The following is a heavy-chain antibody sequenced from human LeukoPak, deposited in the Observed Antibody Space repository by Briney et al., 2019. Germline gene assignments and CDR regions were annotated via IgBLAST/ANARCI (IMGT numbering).Heavy chain of an antibody. CDR2: MNPNSGNT. Sequence: GASVKVSCKASGYTFTSYDINWVRQATGHGLEWMGWMNPNSGNTGYAQKFQGRVTITRNTSISTAYRELSSLRSEETAVYYCARGRRVRGVINYYYMDVWGKGTTVTVSS. D-gene: IGHD3-10*01. CDR3: ARGRRVRGVINYYYMDV. CDR1: GYTFTSYD. J-gene: IGHJ6*03. V-gene: IGHV1-8*03.